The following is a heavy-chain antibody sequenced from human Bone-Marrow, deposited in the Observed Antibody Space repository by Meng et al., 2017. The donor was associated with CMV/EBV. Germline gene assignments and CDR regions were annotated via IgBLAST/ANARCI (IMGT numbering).Heavy chain of an antibody. CDR3: AKDLRRDIVVVPAAPRGDFQH. D-gene: IGHD2-2*01. J-gene: IGHJ1*01. V-gene: IGHV3-9*01. Sequence: SLKISCAASGFTFDDYAMHWVRQAPGKGLEWVSGISWNSGSIGYADSVKGRFTISRDNAKNSLYLQMNSLRAEDTAVYYCAKDLRRDIVVVPAAPRGDFQHWGQGTLVTVSS. CDR1: GFTFDDYA. CDR2: ISWNSGSI.